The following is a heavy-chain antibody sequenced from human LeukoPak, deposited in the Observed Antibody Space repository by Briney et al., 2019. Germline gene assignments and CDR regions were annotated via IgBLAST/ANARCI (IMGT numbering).Heavy chain of an antibody. D-gene: IGHD6-13*01. CDR3: AREGSSSWYSFDY. CDR2: ISISGDKT. V-gene: IGHV3-23*01. Sequence: GGSLRLSCAASVFTFSSYAMSWVRQAPGKGLEWVSAISISGDKTFYADSVKGRVTISRDNSKNTLYLQMNSLRAEDTAIYYCAREGSSSWYSFDYWGQGTLVTVSS. CDR1: VFTFSSYA. J-gene: IGHJ4*02.